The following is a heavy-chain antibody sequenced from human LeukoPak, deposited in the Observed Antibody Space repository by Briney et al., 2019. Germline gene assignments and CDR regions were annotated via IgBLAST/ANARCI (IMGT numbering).Heavy chain of an antibody. D-gene: IGHD6-19*01. Sequence: GASVKVSCKASGYTFTSSDINWVRQATGQGLEWMGWTNPNSGYTGYAQKFQGRVTITRNTSISTAYMELSSLRSEDTAVYYCARVAGSIDYWGQGTLVTVSS. V-gene: IGHV1-8*03. J-gene: IGHJ4*02. CDR3: ARVAGSIDY. CDR1: GYTFTSSD. CDR2: TNPNSGYT.